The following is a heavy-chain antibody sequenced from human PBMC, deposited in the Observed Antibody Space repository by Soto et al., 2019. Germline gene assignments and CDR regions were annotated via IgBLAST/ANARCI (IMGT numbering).Heavy chain of an antibody. Sequence: EVQLVESGGGLVQPGGSLRLSCAASGLTVSSNYMNWVRQAPGKGLEWVSIIHSDGRTYYADSVKGRFTISRDNSKNTLYLQMNSLRAEDTAAYYCARLDNWNFPGYWGQGTLVTVSS. J-gene: IGHJ4*02. CDR2: IHSDGRT. V-gene: IGHV3-66*01. CDR3: ARLDNWNFPGY. D-gene: IGHD1-7*01. CDR1: GLTVSSNY.